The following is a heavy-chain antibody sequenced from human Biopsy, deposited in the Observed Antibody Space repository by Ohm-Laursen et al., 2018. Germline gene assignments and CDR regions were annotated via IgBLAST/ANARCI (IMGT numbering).Heavy chain of an antibody. D-gene: IGHD3-9*01. CDR2: INWNSDRV. CDR1: GSKFDEFA. Sequence: SLRLSCAASGSKFDEFAMHWVRQTPGKGLAWVSAINWNSDRVDYADSVKGRFTISRDNAENSLYLEMNSLRPEDTAFYYCAKDKNDILTPGEGLDVWGHGTTVTVSS. V-gene: IGHV3-9*01. CDR3: AKDKNDILTPGEGLDV. J-gene: IGHJ6*02.